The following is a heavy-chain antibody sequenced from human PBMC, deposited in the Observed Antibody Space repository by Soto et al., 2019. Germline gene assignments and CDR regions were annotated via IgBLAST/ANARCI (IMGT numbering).Heavy chain of an antibody. Sequence: GGSLRLSCAASGFTFSSYAISWVRQAPGKGLEWVSAISGSGSTYYADSLKGRFTISRDYSKNSLYLQMNSLRAEDTAVYYCATQGRYCSSTSCPYMDVWGKGTTVTVSS. D-gene: IGHD2-2*01. CDR2: ISGSGST. J-gene: IGHJ6*03. CDR3: ATQGRYCSSTSCPYMDV. CDR1: GFTFSSYA. V-gene: IGHV3-23*01.